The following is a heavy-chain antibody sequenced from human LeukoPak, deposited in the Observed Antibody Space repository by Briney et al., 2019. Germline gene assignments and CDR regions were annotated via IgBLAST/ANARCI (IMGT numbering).Heavy chain of an antibody. CDR2: IRYDGSNK. V-gene: IGHV3-30*02. J-gene: IGHJ4*02. CDR3: AKGESIMIVVVTNTYYFDY. Sequence: GGSLRLSCAASGFTFSSYGMHWVRQAPGKGLEWVAFIRYDGSNKYYADSVKGRFTISRDNSKNTLYLQMNSLRAEDTAVYYCAKGESIMIVVVTNTYYFDYWGQGTLVTVSS. CDR1: GFTFSSYG. D-gene: IGHD3-22*01.